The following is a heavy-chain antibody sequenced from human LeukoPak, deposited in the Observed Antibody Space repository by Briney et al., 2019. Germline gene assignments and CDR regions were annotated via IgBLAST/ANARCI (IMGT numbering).Heavy chain of an antibody. J-gene: IGHJ1*01. Sequence: ASVKVSCKASGYTFNSYGISWVRQAPGQGLEWMGWISGYNGDAIYAQKLQGRVTLTTDTSTSTAYMELRSLKSDDTAVYYCAKDDRSVDTAMSFQRWGQGTLVSVSS. CDR2: ISGYNGDA. V-gene: IGHV1-18*01. CDR3: AKDDRSVDTAMSFQR. D-gene: IGHD5-18*01. CDR1: GYTFNSYG.